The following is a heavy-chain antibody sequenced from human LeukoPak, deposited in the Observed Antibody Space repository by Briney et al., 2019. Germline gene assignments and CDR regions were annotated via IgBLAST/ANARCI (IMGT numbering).Heavy chain of an antibody. CDR3: ARDRRRLGELSLMDDY. CDR1: GFTFSSYG. V-gene: IGHV3-33*01. J-gene: IGHJ4*02. Sequence: GGSLRLSCAASGFTFSSYGMHWVRQAPGKGLEWVAVIWYDGSNKYYADSVKGRFTISRDNSKNTLYLQMNSLRAEDTAVYYCARDRRRLGELSLMDDYWGQGTLVTVSS. CDR2: IWYDGSNK. D-gene: IGHD3-16*02.